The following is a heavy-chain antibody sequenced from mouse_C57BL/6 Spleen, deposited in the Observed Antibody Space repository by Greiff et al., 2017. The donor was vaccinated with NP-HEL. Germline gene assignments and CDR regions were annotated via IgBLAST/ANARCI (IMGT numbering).Heavy chain of an antibody. CDR3: ARSDYGISFYWYVDV. Sequence: QVQLQQPGAELVKPGASVKLSCKASGYTFTSYWMHWVKQRPGRGLEWIGRIDPNSGGTKYNEKFKSKATLTVDKPSSKAYMQLSSLTSEDSAVYFCARSDYGISFYWYVDVWGTGTTVTVSS. CDR1: GYTFTSYW. D-gene: IGHD1-1*01. J-gene: IGHJ1*03. CDR2: IDPNSGGT. V-gene: IGHV1-72*01.